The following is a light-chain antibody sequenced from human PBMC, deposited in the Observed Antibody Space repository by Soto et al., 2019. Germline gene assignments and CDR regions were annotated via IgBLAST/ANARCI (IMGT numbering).Light chain of an antibody. CDR1: SSNIGSNS. CDR2: SDN. Sequence: QAVVTQPPSASGTPGQRVTISCSGSSSNIGSNSVYWYQQVPGTAPKLLIYSDNQRPSGVPDRFSGSKSGTSASLAISGLQAEDEAEYYCSSYTSSSTLVFGGGTKLTVL. CDR3: SSYTSSSTLV. V-gene: IGLV1-44*01. J-gene: IGLJ3*02.